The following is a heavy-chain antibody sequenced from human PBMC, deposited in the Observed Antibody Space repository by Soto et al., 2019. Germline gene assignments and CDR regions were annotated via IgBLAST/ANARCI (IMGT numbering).Heavy chain of an antibody. CDR3: ATIVGANDY. CDR1: RASIYTYS. D-gene: IGHD1-26*01. J-gene: IGHJ4*02. CDR2: IYSSGSA. Sequence: PSEALSLTFNVSRASIYTYSWTWIRQPAGKGLQWIGHIYSSGSANYSPSLKSRVSMSVDSSKNQISLKLTSVTAADTDVYYCATIVGANDYWGQGTLVTVSS. V-gene: IGHV4-4*07.